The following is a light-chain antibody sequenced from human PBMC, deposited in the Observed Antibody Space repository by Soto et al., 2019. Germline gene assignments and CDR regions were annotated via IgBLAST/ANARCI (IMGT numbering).Light chain of an antibody. CDR2: EVS. V-gene: IGLV2-8*01. J-gene: IGLJ2*01. Sequence: QSALTQPPSASGSPGQSVTISCTGTSSDVGGYNYVSWYQQHPGKAPKLMIYEVSKRPSGVPDRFSGSKSGNTASLTVSGLQAEDEADYYCSSYAGSNNLGVFGGGTKVTFL. CDR1: SSDVGGYNY. CDR3: SSYAGSNNLGV.